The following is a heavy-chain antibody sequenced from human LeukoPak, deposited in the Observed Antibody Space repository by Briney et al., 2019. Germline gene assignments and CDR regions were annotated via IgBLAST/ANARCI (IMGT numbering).Heavy chain of an antibody. J-gene: IGHJ3*02. D-gene: IGHD6-19*01. V-gene: IGHV4-4*07. CDR2: IYTSGST. CDR1: GGSISSYY. Sequence: PETLSLTCTVSGGSISSYYWSWIRQPAGKGLEWIGRIYTSGSTNYNPSLKSRVTMSVDASKNQFSLKLSSVTAADTAVYYCARGGLVHAFDIWGQGTMVTVSS. CDR3: ARGGLVHAFDI.